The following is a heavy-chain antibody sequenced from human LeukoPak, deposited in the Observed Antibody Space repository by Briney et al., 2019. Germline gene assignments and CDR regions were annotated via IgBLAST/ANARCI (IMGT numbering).Heavy chain of an antibody. Sequence: SETLSLTCTVSGGSISSYYWSWIRQPAGEGLEWIGRIYTSGSTNYNPSLKSRVTISVDTSKNQFSLKLSSVTAADTAVYYCARLSYYDFWSGPYYYYGMDVWGQGTTVTVSS. V-gene: IGHV4-4*07. CDR3: ARLSYYDFWSGPYYYYGMDV. J-gene: IGHJ6*02. CDR1: GGSISSYY. D-gene: IGHD3-3*01. CDR2: IYTSGST.